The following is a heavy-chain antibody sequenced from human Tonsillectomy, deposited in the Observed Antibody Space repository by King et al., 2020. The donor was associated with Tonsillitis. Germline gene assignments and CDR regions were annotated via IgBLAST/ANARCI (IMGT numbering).Heavy chain of an antibody. CDR1: GGTFINNA. V-gene: IGHV1-69*01. J-gene: IGHJ2*01. D-gene: IGHD6-19*01. Sequence: VQLVESGAEVRKPGSSVKVSCQASGGTFINNAVSWVRQAPGQGLEWMGGIGPIFGAPDYTQKFQDRITISADESTSTAYLELRNLKSEDTAIYFCVRGAGAYWYFDLWGRGTLLIVSS. CDR3: VRGAGAYWYFDL. CDR2: IGPIFGAP.